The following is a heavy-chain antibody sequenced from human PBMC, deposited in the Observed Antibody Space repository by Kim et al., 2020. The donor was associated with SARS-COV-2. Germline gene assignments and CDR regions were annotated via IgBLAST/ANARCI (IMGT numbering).Heavy chain of an antibody. Sequence: ASVKVSCKASGYTFASFHMHWVRQAPGQGLAWMALMNPSTGSASYAQKFQGRVTMTRDTSTSTVYMELSSLRSDDTAVYYCARAHQGPYNGSCSLNFWGQ. V-gene: IGHV1-46*01. J-gene: IGHJ4*02. CDR2: MNPSTGSA. CDR3: ARAHQGPYNGSCSLNF. CDR1: GYTFASFH. D-gene: IGHD1-1*01.